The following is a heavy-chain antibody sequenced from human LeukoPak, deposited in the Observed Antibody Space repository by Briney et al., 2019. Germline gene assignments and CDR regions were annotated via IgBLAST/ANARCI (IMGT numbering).Heavy chain of an antibody. CDR1: GYTFTHSG. V-gene: IGHV1-2*02. J-gene: IGHJ4*02. D-gene: IGHD6-19*01. CDR2: INPNSGGT. CDR3: ARLISSGATVY. Sequence: ASVKVSCKASGYTFTHSGISWVRQAPGQGLEWMGWINPNSGGTNYAQKFQGRVTMTRDTSISTAYMELSRLRSDDTAVYYCARLISSGATVYWGQGTLVTVSS.